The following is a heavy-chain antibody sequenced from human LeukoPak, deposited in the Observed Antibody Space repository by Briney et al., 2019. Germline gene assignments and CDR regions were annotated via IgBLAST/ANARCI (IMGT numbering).Heavy chain of an antibody. CDR2: INHSGST. CDR3: ARGPYYYDSSGYDY. V-gene: IGHV4-34*01. CDR1: GGSFSGYY. J-gene: IGHJ4*02. Sequence: SETLSLTSAVYGGSFSGYYWSWIRQPPGKGLEWIGEINHSGSTNYNPSLKSRVTISVDTSKNQFSLKLSSVTAADTAVYYCARGPYYYDSSGYDYWGQGTLVTASS. D-gene: IGHD3-22*01.